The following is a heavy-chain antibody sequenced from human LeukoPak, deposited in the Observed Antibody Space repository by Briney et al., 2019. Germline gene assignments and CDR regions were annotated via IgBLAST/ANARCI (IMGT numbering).Heavy chain of an antibody. CDR2: ISGSGGST. D-gene: IGHD3-3*01. Sequence: PGGSLRLSCAASGFTFSSYAMSWVRQAPGKGLEWVSAISGSGGSTYYADSVKGRFTISRDNSKNTLYLQMNSLRAEDTAVYYCAKRSDFWSAAHSDYWGQGTLVTVSS. V-gene: IGHV3-23*01. J-gene: IGHJ4*02. CDR3: AKRSDFWSAAHSDY. CDR1: GFTFSSYA.